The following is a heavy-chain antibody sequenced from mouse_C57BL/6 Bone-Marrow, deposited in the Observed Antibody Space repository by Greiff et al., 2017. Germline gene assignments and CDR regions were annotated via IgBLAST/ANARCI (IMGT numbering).Heavy chain of an antibody. V-gene: IGHV1-26*01. J-gene: IGHJ4*01. CDR3: ARDGVLLDY. CDR2: INPNNGGT. CDR1: GYTFTDYY. D-gene: IGHD1-1*01. Sequence: EVKLQQSGPELVKPGASVKISCKASGYTFTDYYMNWVKQSHGKSLEWIGDINPNNGGTSYNQKFKGKATLTVDKSSSTAYMELRSLTSEDSAVYYCARDGVLLDYWGQGTSVTVSS.